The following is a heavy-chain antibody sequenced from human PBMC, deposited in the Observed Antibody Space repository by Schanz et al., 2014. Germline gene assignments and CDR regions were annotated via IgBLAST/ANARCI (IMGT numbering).Heavy chain of an antibody. CDR1: GYTFVSYS. V-gene: IGHV1-46*03. D-gene: IGHD6-13*01. CDR2: INPSGGGT. J-gene: IGHJ6*02. CDR3: ARDGVDAAAGGNY. Sequence: QVQLVQSGAEVKKPGASVKVSCKASGYTFVSYSMHWVRQAPGQGLEWMGIINPSGGGTSYALRFQDRVTVTRDTSRSTVYMELSSLRSEDTAVYYCARDGVDAAAGGNYWGQGTTVTVSS.